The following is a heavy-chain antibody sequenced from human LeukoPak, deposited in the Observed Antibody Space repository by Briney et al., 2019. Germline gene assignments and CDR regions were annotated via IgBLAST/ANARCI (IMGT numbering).Heavy chain of an antibody. CDR1: GGSISSSRYY. V-gene: IGHV4-39*07. CDR3: AREEDRSGD. D-gene: IGHD3-22*01. Sequence: SETLSLTCTVSGGSISSSRYYWGWIRQPPGKGLEWIGSIYYSGSTYYNPSLKSRVTISVDTSKNQFSLKLSSVTAADTAVYYCAREEDRSGDWGQGTLVTVSS. CDR2: IYYSGST. J-gene: IGHJ4*02.